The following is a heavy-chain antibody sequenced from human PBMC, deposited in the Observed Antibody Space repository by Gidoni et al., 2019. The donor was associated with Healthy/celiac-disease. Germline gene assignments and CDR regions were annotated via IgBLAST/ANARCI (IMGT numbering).Heavy chain of an antibody. V-gene: IGHV1-69*01. Sequence: QVQLVQSGAEVKKPGSSVKVSCKASGGTFSSYAISWVRKAPGQGLEWMGGIIPIFGTANYAQKFQGRVTITADESTSTAYMELSSLRSEDTAVYYCARPTPNYDILTGYVAGAFDIWGQGTMVTVSS. CDR2: IIPIFGTA. D-gene: IGHD3-9*01. CDR3: ARPTPNYDILTGYVAGAFDI. J-gene: IGHJ3*02. CDR1: GGTFSSYA.